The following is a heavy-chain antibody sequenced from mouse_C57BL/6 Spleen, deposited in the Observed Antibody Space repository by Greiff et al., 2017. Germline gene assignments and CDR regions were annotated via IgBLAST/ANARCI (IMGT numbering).Heavy chain of an antibody. CDR3: ARSYGSSYYAMDY. V-gene: IGHV1-4*01. CDR2: INPSSGYT. D-gene: IGHD1-1*01. Sequence: VQLQQSGAELARPGASVKMSCKASGYTFTSYTMPWVKQRPGQGLEWIGYINPSSGYTKYNQKFKDKATLTADKSSSTAYMQLSSLTSEDSAVYYCARSYGSSYYAMDYWGQGTSVTVSS. CDR1: GYTFTSYT. J-gene: IGHJ4*01.